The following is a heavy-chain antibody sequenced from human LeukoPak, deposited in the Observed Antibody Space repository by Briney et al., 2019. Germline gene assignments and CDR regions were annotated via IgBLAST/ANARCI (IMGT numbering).Heavy chain of an antibody. CDR3: AKGVSSSWYRPEGNWFDP. D-gene: IGHD6-13*01. V-gene: IGHV3-23*01. CDR2: ISGSGGST. J-gene: IGHJ5*02. CDR1: GFTFDDYG. Sequence: PGGSLRLSCAASGFTFDDYGMSWVRQAPGKGLEWVSAISGSGGSTYYADSVKGRFTISRDNSKNTLYLQMNSLRAEDTAVYYCAKGVSSSWYRPEGNWFDPWGQGTLVTVSS.